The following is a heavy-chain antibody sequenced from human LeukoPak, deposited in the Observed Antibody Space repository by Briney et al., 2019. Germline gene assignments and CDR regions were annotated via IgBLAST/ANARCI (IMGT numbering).Heavy chain of an antibody. CDR2: IYHSGST. CDR3: ARQTGGRFDP. J-gene: IGHJ5*02. D-gene: IGHD1-14*01. CDR1: GGSISTYY. V-gene: IGHV4-59*01. Sequence: SETLSLTCTVSGGSISTYYWSWIRQTPGKGLEWIGYIYHSGSTNYNPSLKSRVTISVDTSKNQFSLKLNSVTAADTAVYYCARQTGGRFDPWGQGTLVTVSS.